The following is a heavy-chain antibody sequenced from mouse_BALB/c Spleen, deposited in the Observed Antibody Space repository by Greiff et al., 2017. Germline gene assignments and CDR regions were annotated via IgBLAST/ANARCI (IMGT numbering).Heavy chain of an antibody. Sequence: EVKLVESGGGLVQPGGSLRLSCATSGFTFTDYYMSWVRQPPGKALEWLGFIRNKANGYTTEYSASVKGRFTISRDNSQSILYLQMNTLRAEDSATYYCAREHRSFAYWGEGALGTVSA. CDR1: GFTFTDYY. CDR3: AREHRSFAY. D-gene: IGHD2-14*01. J-gene: IGHJ3*01. V-gene: IGHV7-3*02. CDR2: IRNKANGYTT.